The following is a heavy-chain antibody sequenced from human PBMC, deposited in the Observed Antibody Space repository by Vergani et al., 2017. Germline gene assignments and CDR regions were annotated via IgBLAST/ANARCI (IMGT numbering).Heavy chain of an antibody. CDR1: GFTVSSNY. CDR2: ISSSSSYI. J-gene: IGHJ4*02. V-gene: IGHV3-21*01. D-gene: IGHD6-13*01. Sequence: EVQLVETGGGLIQPGGSLRLSCAASGFTVSSNYMSWVRQAPGKGLEWVSSISSSSSYIYYADSVKGRFTISRDNAKNSLYLQMNSLRAEDTAVYYCAELVRDYWGQGTLVTVSS. CDR3: AELVRDY.